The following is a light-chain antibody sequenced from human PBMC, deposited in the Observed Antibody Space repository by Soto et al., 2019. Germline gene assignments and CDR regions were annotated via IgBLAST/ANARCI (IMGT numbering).Light chain of an antibody. CDR3: QQRYSSPWT. CDR2: VTS. Sequence: DIQMTQSPSSLSASVGDRVTITCRASQSISSYLNWYQHKPGTAPKLLSYVTSSLQGGVPSRFSGSGSGTDFTLTISSLQPEDFATYYCQQRYSSPWTFGQGTKVEIK. V-gene: IGKV1-39*01. CDR1: QSISSY. J-gene: IGKJ1*01.